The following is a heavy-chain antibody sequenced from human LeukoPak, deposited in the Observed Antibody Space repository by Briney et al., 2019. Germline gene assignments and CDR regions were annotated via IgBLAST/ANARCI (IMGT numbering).Heavy chain of an antibody. Sequence: SETLSLTCTVCGGSISSSSYYWGWIRQPPGKGLEWIGSIYYSGSTYYNPSLKSRVTISVDTSKNQFSLKLSSVTAADTAVYYCARSNSGSYYVYYYYYGMDVWGQGTTVTVSS. J-gene: IGHJ6*02. D-gene: IGHD1-26*01. CDR2: IYYSGST. V-gene: IGHV4-39*01. CDR3: ARSNSGSYYVYYYYYGMDV. CDR1: GGSISSSSYY.